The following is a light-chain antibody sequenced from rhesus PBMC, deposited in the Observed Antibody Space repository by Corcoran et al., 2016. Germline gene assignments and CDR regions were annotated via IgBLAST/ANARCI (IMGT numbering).Light chain of an antibody. J-gene: IGKJ2*01. Sequence: DFQMTQSPSSLSASVGDRVTITCRASQGINNYLSWYQQKPGKAPKPLIYYASSFETGVPSRFSGSRSGTDYTLTLSSLQPEDIATYYCQQYNNSPYSFGQGTKVEIK. CDR3: QQYNNSPYS. V-gene: IGKV1-66*01. CDR2: YAS. CDR1: QGINNY.